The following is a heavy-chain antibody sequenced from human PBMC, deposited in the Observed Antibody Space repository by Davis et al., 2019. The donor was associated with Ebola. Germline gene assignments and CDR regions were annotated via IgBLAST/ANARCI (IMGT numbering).Heavy chain of an antibody. Sequence: SVKVSCKASGGTFSSYAISWVRQAPGQGLEWMGGIIPIFGTTNYAQKFQGRVTITADKSTSTAYMELSSLRSEDTAVYYCTTPGIAVAGDYWGQGTLVTVSS. CDR2: IIPIFGTT. J-gene: IGHJ4*02. CDR3: TTPGIAVAGDY. D-gene: IGHD6-19*01. CDR1: GGTFSSYA. V-gene: IGHV1-69*06.